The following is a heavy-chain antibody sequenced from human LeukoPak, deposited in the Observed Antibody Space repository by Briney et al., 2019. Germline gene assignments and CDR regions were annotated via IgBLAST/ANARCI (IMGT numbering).Heavy chain of an antibody. CDR1: GFTFSSYA. J-gene: IGHJ6*03. V-gene: IGHV3-30*04. Sequence: PGGSLGLSCAASGFTFSSYAMHWVRQAPGKGLEWVAVISYDGSNKYYADSVKGRFTISRDNSKNTLYLQMNSLRAEDTAVYHCRGTIVLVPAASYYYYYMDVWGKGTTVTVSS. CDR3: RGTIVLVPAASYYYYYMDV. D-gene: IGHD2-2*01. CDR2: ISYDGSNK.